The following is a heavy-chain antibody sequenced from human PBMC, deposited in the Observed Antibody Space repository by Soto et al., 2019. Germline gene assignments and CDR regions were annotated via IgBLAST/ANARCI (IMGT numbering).Heavy chain of an antibody. V-gene: IGHV1-69*08. Sequence: QVQLVQSGPEVKKPGSSVKVSCKTSGGTLSSYSISWVRQAPGQGLEWVGRIITFGGKANVAQQLQGRVTITADRSTDTTNMELRRLTSDDTAVYYCARVTGGPDSGGNYMDVWGTGTTVTVSS. CDR3: ARVTGGPDSGGNYMDV. CDR2: IITFGGKA. J-gene: IGHJ6*03. D-gene: IGHD2-8*02. CDR1: GGTLSSYS.